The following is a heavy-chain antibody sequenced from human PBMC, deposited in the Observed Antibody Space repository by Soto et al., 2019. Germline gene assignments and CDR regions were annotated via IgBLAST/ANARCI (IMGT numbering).Heavy chain of an antibody. D-gene: IGHD3-3*01. CDR3: TTPLLRFLEWLLHDEYGMDV. CDR2: IKSKTDGGTT. J-gene: IGHJ6*02. V-gene: IGHV3-15*07. Sequence: PGGSLRLSCAASGFTFSNAWMNWVRQAPGKGLEWFGRIKSKTDGGTTDYAAPVKGRFTISRDDSKNTLYLQMNSLKTEDIAVYYCTTPLLRFLEWLLHDEYGMDVWGQGTTVTVSS. CDR1: GFTFSNAW.